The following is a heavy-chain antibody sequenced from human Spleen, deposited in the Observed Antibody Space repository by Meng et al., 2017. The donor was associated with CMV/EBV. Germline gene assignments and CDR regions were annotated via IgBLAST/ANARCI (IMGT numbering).Heavy chain of an antibody. V-gene: IGHV4-31*02. CDR2: IYYSGSA. J-gene: IGHJ4*02. D-gene: IGHD3-9*01. CDR3: ARGSEYFDILTGPPLDYFDY. Sequence: SISSGYWSWIRQHPGKGLEWIGYIYYSGSAYYNPSLKSRLTISVDRSKNQFSLNLSSVTVADTAVYYCARGSEYFDILTGPPLDYFDYWGQGTLVTVSS. CDR1: SISSGY.